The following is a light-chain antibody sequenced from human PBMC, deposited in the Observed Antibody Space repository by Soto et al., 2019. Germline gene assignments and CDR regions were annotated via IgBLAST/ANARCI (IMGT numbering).Light chain of an antibody. CDR1: QSVSSD. CDR2: GAS. Sequence: EIVMTQSPVTLSVSPGERATLSCRASQSVSSDLAWYQQKPGQVPKLLIYGASTRATGIPARFSGSGSGTEFTLTISSLQSEDFAVYYCQQYNNWPITFGQGTRLEIK. V-gene: IGKV3-15*01. CDR3: QQYNNWPIT. J-gene: IGKJ5*01.